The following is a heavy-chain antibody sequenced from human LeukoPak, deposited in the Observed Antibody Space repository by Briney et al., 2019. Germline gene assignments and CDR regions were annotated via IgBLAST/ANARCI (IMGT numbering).Heavy chain of an antibody. CDR1: GFTFDDYD. Sequence: GGSLRLSCAASGFTFDDYDMHWVRQAPGKGLEWVSLISGDGGRTYYADPVKGRSTISRDNSKNSLYLQMNSLRPEDTALYYCAKDRSGTDWGQGTLVTVSS. D-gene: IGHD3-10*01. CDR2: ISGDGGRT. V-gene: IGHV3-43*02. CDR3: AKDRSGTD. J-gene: IGHJ4*02.